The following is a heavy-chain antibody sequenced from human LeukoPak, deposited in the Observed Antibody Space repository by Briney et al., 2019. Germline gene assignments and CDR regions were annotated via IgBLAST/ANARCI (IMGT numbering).Heavy chain of an antibody. Sequence: PGGSLRLSCAASGFIFSDYSMNWVRQAPGKGLKWVSYISGGGSAIYYADSVKGRFTISRDNAKNSLYLQMNSLRAEDTAVYYCARLEFDPWGQGTLVTVSS. CDR2: ISGGGSAI. CDR3: ARLEFDP. J-gene: IGHJ5*02. V-gene: IGHV3-48*01. CDR1: GFIFSDYS.